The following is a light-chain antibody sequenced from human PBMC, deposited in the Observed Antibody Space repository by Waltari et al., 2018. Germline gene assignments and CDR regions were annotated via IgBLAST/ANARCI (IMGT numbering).Light chain of an antibody. Sequence: QSVLTQPPSASGTPGQRVTISCSGSSSNLGSNYVYWYQQLPGTAPKLLIYRNNQRPSGVPDRFSGSKSGTSASLAISGLRSEDEADYYCAAWDDSLSLGVFGGGTKLTVL. CDR2: RNN. V-gene: IGLV1-47*01. J-gene: IGLJ3*02. CDR3: AAWDDSLSLGV. CDR1: SSNLGSNY.